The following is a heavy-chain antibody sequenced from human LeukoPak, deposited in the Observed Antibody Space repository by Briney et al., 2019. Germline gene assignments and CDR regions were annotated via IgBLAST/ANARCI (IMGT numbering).Heavy chain of an antibody. Sequence: PGGSLRLSCVASGFTFSNTWMNWVRQAPGKGLEWVGRIKSEIDGGATDYAAPVQDRFTISRDDSQATLYLQMSSLKTEDTAVYYCTTGGSVIVAGTRAFDIWGQGTMVTVSS. D-gene: IGHD5-12*01. CDR2: IKSEIDGGAT. V-gene: IGHV3-15*07. CDR1: GFTFSNTW. J-gene: IGHJ3*02. CDR3: TTGGSVIVAGTRAFDI.